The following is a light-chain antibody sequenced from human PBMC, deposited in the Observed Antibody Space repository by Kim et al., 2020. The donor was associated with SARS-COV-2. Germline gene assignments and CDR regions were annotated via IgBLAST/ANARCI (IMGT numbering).Light chain of an antibody. J-gene: IGKJ1*01. Sequence: DIVMTQSPLSLPVTPGEPASISCRSSQSLLHSNGYNYLDWYLQKPGQSPQLLIYLGSNRASGVPDRSSGSGSGTDFTLKISRVEAEDVGVYYCMQALQTPPTFGQGTKVDIK. CDR1: QSLLHSNGYNY. CDR3: MQALQTPPT. CDR2: LGS. V-gene: IGKV2-28*01.